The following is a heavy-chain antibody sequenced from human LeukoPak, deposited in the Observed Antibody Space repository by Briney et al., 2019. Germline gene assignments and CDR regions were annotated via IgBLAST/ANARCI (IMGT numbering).Heavy chain of an antibody. CDR1: GYTFTSYG. Sequence: ASVKVSCKASGYTFTSYGISWVRQAPGQGLEWMGWISAYNGYTNYVQKLQGRVTMTTDTSTSTAYMELRSLRSDDTAVYYCARDPLVVVAATYYYYYYGMDVWGQGTTVTVSS. CDR3: ARDPLVVVAATYYYYYYGMDV. D-gene: IGHD2-15*01. V-gene: IGHV1-18*01. J-gene: IGHJ6*02. CDR2: ISAYNGYT.